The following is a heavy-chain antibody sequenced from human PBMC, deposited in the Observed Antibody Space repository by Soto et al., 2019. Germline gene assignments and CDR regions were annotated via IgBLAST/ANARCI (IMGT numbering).Heavy chain of an antibody. CDR2: TYYRSKWYN. V-gene: IGHV6-1*01. D-gene: IGHD5-12*01. J-gene: IGHJ6*02. CDR3: ARERGYSGYDPYYYYGMDV. Sequence: SQTLSLTFAISGESVSSNSAAWNWIRQSPSRGLEWLGRTYYRSKWYNDYAVSVKSRITINPDTSKNQFSLQLNSVTPEDTAVYYCARERGYSGYDPYYYYGMDVWGQGTTVTVSS. CDR1: GESVSSNSAA.